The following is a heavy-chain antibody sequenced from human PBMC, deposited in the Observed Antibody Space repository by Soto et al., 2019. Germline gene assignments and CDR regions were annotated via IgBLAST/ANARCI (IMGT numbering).Heavy chain of an antibody. CDR2: IWYDGSNK. CDR3: ARDVARYSSSSVNFDY. J-gene: IGHJ4*02. CDR1: GFTFSSYG. D-gene: IGHD6-6*01. Sequence: QVQLVESGGGVVQPGRSLRLSCAASGFTFSSYGMHWVRQAPGKGLEWVAVIWYDGSNKYYADSVKGRFTISRDNSKNTLYLQMNSLRAEDTAVYYCARDVARYSSSSVNFDYWGQGTLVTVSS. V-gene: IGHV3-33*01.